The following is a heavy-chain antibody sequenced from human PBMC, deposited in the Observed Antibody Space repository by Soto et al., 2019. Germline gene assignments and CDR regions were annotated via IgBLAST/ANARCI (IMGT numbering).Heavy chain of an antibody. J-gene: IGHJ5*02. Sequence: PSETLSLTCTVSGGTISSGGYYWSWIRQLPGKGLEWIGFIFFTGSTSYNPSLKSRITMSIDTSKNQFSLKLSSVTAADTAVYYCARSAEYNWFDPWGQGTLVTVS. CDR2: IFFTGST. D-gene: IGHD3-10*01. CDR1: GGTISSGGYY. CDR3: ARSAEYNWFDP. V-gene: IGHV4-31*03.